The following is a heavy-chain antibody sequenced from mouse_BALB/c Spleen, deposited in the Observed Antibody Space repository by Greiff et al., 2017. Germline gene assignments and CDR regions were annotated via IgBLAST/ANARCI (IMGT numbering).Heavy chain of an antibody. Sequence: VKLQESGPGLVAPSQSLSITCTVSGFSLTSYGVHWVRQPPGKGLEWLGVIWAGGSTNYNSALMSRLSISKDNSKSQVFLKMNSLQTDDTAMYYCARGYYGGAMDYWGQGTSVTVSS. CDR1: GFSLTSYG. J-gene: IGHJ4*01. V-gene: IGHV2-9*02. D-gene: IGHD1-1*02. CDR2: IWAGGST. CDR3: ARGYYGGAMDY.